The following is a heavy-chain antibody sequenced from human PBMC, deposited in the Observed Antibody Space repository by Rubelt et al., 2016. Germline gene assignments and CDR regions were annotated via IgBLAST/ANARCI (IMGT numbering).Heavy chain of an antibody. CDR2: INHSGST. J-gene: IGHJ4*02. CDR3: ARHGTSTIFGVVTPYFDY. V-gene: IGHV4-34*01. D-gene: IGHD3-3*01. CDR1: GGSFSGYY. Sequence: QVQLQQWGAGLLKPSETLSLTCAVYGGSFSGYYWSWIRQPPGKGLEWIGEINHSGSTNYNPSPKVRVTISVDTSKSQFSLKLSAVTAADTAVYYCARHGTSTIFGVVTPYFDYWGQGTLVTVSS.